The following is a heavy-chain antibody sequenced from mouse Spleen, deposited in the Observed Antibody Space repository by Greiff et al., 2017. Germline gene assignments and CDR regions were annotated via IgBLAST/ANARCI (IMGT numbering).Heavy chain of an antibody. CDR1: GFTFTDYY. D-gene: IGHD2-4*01. Sequence: EVKVVESGGGLVQPGGSLSLSCAASGFTFTDYYMSWVRQPPGKALEWLGFIRNKANGYTTEYSASVKGRFTISRDNSQSILYLQMNALRAEDSATYYCASGYDYFFDYWGQGTTLTVSS. V-gene: IGHV7-3*01. CDR2: IRNKANGYTT. CDR3: ASGYDYFFDY. J-gene: IGHJ2*01.